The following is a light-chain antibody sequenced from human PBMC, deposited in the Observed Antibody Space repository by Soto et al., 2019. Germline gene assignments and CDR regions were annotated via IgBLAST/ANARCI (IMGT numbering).Light chain of an antibody. J-gene: IGKJ2*03. Sequence: AALSLNKRERATLSCRASQIVTGDYLAWYQQKPGQAPRLLMYDASTRATGIPDRFSGSGSGTDFTLIISSLEPEDFARYYCQQSADLLLSFGEGTKLDI. CDR1: QIVTGDY. CDR3: QQSADLLLS. CDR2: DAS. V-gene: IGKV3D-20*02.